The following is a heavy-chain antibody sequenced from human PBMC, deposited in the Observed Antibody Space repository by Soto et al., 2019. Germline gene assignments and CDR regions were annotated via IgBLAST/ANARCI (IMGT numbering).Heavy chain of an antibody. CDR2: IYHSGTT. CDR1: GGSISSSNW. V-gene: IGHV4-4*02. CDR3: ARSRGIGYCSSTSCYDTVDYGMDV. Sequence: SETLSLSYAVSGGSISSSNWCSWVRQPPGKGLEWIGEIYHSGTTNYNPSLKSRVTISVDKSKNQFSLKLSSVTAADTAVYYCARSRGIGYCSSTSCYDTVDYGMDVWGQGTTVTVSS. J-gene: IGHJ6*02. D-gene: IGHD2-2*01.